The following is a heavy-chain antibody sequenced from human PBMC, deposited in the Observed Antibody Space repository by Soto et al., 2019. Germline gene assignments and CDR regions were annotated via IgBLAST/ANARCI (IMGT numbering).Heavy chain of an antibody. D-gene: IGHD6-19*01. CDR2: IYYNGSP. CDR1: GVSISGGGYY. J-gene: IGHJ4*02. CDR3: ARQNPYSTGSYYFDL. V-gene: IGHV4-31*03. Sequence: SETLSLTCTGSGVSISGGGYYWSWIRQHPGKGLEWIGYIYYNGSPYYNPSLRGRVTISVHTSNNQFSLELRAVTAADTAVYYCARQNPYSTGSYYFDLWGQGTLVTVSS.